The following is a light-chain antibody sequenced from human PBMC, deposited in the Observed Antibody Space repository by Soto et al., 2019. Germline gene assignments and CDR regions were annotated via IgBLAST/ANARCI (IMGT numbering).Light chain of an antibody. CDR2: AAS. J-gene: IGKJ1*01. V-gene: IGKV1D-12*01. CDR3: LPQNTFPGS. CDR1: QGISSW. Sequence: DIQMTQSPSSVSASVGDRVTITCRASQGISSWLAWYQQHPGKAPKLLIEAASSLHSGVPSRFSGSGSWTDCTLTIPSLLPEDFATYYCLPQNTFPGSLGQGTKVDI.